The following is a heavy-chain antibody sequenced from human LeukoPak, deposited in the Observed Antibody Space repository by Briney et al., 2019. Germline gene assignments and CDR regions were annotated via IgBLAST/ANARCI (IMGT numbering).Heavy chain of an antibody. V-gene: IGHV3-30*02. J-gene: IGHJ4*02. Sequence: PGGSLRLSCAASSFTFNTFAMHWVRQAPGKGLEWVALIRYDGSLQDYADSVKGRFTISRDNSKNTLYLQMNSLRAEDTAVYYCARAGAAPGYFDYWGQGTLVTVSS. CDR3: ARAGAAPGYFDY. D-gene: IGHD1-26*01. CDR2: IRYDGSLQ. CDR1: SFTFNTFA.